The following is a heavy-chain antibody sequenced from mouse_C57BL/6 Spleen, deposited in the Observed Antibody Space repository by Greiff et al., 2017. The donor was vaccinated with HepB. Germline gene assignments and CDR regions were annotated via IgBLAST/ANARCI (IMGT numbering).Heavy chain of an antibody. CDR1: GYTFTSYW. CDR2: IDPSDSYT. Sequence: QVQLQQPGAELVKPGASVKLSCKASGYTFTSYWMQWVKQRPGQGLEWIGEIDPSDSYTNYNPKFKGKATLTVDTSSSTAYMQLSSLTSEDSAVYYCARRANWGNWYFDVWGTGTTVTVSS. D-gene: IGHD4-1*01. CDR3: ARRANWGNWYFDV. J-gene: IGHJ1*03. V-gene: IGHV1-50*01.